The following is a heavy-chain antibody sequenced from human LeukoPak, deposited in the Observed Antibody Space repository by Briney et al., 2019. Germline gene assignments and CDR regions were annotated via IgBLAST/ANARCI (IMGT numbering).Heavy chain of an antibody. V-gene: IGHV4-59*01. CDR3: ARMDVRITIFGVVPNWFDP. D-gene: IGHD3-3*01. CDR1: GGSISSYY. Sequence: PSETLSLTCTVSGGSISSYYWSWIRQPPGKGLEWIGYIYYSGSTNYNPSLKSRVTISVDTSKNQFSLKLSSVTAADTAVYYCARMDVRITIFGVVPNWFDPWGQGTLVTVSS. CDR2: IYYSGST. J-gene: IGHJ5*02.